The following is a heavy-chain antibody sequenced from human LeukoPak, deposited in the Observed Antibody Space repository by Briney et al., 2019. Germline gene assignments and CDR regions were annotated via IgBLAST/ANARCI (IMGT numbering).Heavy chain of an antibody. Sequence: QAGGSLRLSCAASGFTFSRHPMHWVRQAPGKGLEWVALISHDEVSTYYVDSVKGRFTISRGKSKNTLFLQMNSLRPEDTAVYYCARQATSLGYFYSYLDVWGTGTTVTVSS. CDR3: ARQATSLGYFYSYLDV. CDR1: GFTFSRHP. CDR2: ISHDEVST. V-gene: IGHV3-30*01. J-gene: IGHJ6*03.